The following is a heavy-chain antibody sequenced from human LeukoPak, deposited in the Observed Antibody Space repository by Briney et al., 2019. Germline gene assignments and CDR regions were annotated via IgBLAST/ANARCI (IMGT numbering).Heavy chain of an antibody. D-gene: IGHD3/OR15-3a*01. CDR1: GFSFSDSP. Sequence: GGSLTLSCEASGFSFSDSPIHWVRQPSGKGLEWVGRVRDKTNKYATGYAASVTGRFTISRDDSKNTAYLQMNSLKTEDTAVYYCTRQPPRTGTVDYWGQGTLVTVSS. CDR2: VRDKTNKYAT. J-gene: IGHJ4*02. CDR3: TRQPPRTGTVDY. V-gene: IGHV3-73*01.